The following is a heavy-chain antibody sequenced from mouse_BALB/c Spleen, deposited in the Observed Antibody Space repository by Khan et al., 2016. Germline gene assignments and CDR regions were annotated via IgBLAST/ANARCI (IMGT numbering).Heavy chain of an antibody. V-gene: IGHV5-17*02. J-gene: IGHJ2*01. CDR2: ISSGSSAI. Sequence: VELVESGGGLVQPGGSRKLSCAASGFTFSSFGMHWVRQAPEKGLEWVAFISSGSSAIYYADTVKGRFTISRYNPKNTLFLQMTSLRSEDTAMYYCGRGDYWGQGTTLTVSS. CDR3: GRGDY. CDR1: GFTFSSFG.